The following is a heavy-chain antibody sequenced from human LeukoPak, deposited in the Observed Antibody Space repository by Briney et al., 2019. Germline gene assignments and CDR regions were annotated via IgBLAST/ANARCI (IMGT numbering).Heavy chain of an antibody. CDR2: ISSSGSTI. CDR1: GFTFSDYY. CDR3: ARVRPGGATSLGRISKWDPI. Sequence: GGSLRLSCAASGFTFSDYYMSWIRQAPGKGLEWVSYISSSGSTIYYADSVKGRFTISRDNAKNSLYLQMNSLRAEDTAVYYCARVRPGGATSLGRISKWDPIWGQGTLVTVSS. D-gene: IGHD2-2*01. V-gene: IGHV3-11*04. J-gene: IGHJ4*02.